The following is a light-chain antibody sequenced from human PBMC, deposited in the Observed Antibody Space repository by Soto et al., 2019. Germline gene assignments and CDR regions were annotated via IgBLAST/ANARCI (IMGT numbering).Light chain of an antibody. CDR2: WAS. V-gene: IGKV4-1*01. CDR1: QSVLYSSNNKNY. Sequence: DIVMTQSPDSLAVSLGERATINCRSSQSVLYSSNNKNYLAWYQQKPGQRPKLLIYWASTRDSGVPDRYSGSGSGTDFTLTISSLQAEDVAVYYCQQYYSVPPQFDQGTKVEIK. J-gene: IGKJ1*01. CDR3: QQYYSVPPQ.